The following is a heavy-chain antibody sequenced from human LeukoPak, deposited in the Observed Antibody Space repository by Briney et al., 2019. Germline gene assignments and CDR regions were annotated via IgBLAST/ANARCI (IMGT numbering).Heavy chain of an antibody. CDR3: ARDRGTYSSFDY. Sequence: GGSLRLSCAASGFNFNNYWMSWVRQAPGKGLEWVANIKEDESEKDYVDSVKGRFTISRDNAKNSLYLQMNSLRAEDTAVYYCARDRGTYSSFDYWGQGTRVTVSS. J-gene: IGHJ4*02. CDR2: IKEDESEK. CDR1: GFNFNNYW. D-gene: IGHD6-19*01. V-gene: IGHV3-7*01.